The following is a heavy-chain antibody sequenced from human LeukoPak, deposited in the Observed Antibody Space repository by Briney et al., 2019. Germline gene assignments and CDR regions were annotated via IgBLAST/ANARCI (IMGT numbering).Heavy chain of an antibody. CDR1: GFTFSGSA. J-gene: IGHJ4*02. V-gene: IGHV3-73*01. D-gene: IGHD3-10*01. Sequence: GGPLRLSCAASGFTFSGSAMHWVRQASGKGLEWVGRIRSKANSYATAYAASVKGRFTISRDDSKNTAYLKMNSLRAEDTAVYYCAKERYGSGSYYFDYWGQGTLVTVSS. CDR2: IRSKANSYAT. CDR3: AKERYGSGSYYFDY.